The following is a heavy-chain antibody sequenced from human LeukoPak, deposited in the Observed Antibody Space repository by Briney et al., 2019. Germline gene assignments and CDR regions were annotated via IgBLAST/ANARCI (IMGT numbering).Heavy chain of an antibody. CDR3: ARDRRSYSSGWYVY. D-gene: IGHD6-19*01. V-gene: IGHV4-39*02. CDR1: GGSISSSSYY. J-gene: IGHJ4*02. Sequence: PSETLSLTCTVSGGSISSSSYYWGWIRQPPGKGLEWIGSIYYSGSTYYNPSLKSRVTISVDTSKNQFSLRLSSVTAADTAVYYCARDRRSYSSGWYVYWGQGTLVTVSS. CDR2: IYYSGST.